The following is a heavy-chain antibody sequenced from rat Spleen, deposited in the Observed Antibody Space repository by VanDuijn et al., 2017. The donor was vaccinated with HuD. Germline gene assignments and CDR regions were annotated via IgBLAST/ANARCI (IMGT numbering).Heavy chain of an antibody. D-gene: IGHD5-1*01. CDR1: GFTFNNYW. J-gene: IGHJ2*01. CDR3: ARQNWPYYFDY. V-gene: IGHV5-29*01. CDR2: ISYDGSNT. Sequence: EVQLVESGGGPVQPGRSLKLSCVASGFTFNNYWMAWIRQAPGKGLEWVATISYDGSNTYYRDSVKGRFTISRDNTKSTLYLQMDSLGSEDTATYYCARQNWPYYFDYWGQGVMVTVSS.